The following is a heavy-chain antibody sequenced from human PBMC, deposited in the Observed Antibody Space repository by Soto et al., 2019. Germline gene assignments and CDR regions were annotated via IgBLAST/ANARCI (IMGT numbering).Heavy chain of an antibody. V-gene: IGHV4-61*01. CDR1: GGSVSSGSYY. CDR2: IYYSGST. J-gene: IGHJ4*02. CDR3: ARGYGGTVSPKY. Sequence: ETLSLTCPVSGGSVSSGSYYGSWIRQPPGKGLEWIGYIYYSGSTNYNPSLKSRVTISVDTSKNQFSLKLSSVTAADTAVYYCARGYGGTVSPKYWGQGTLVTVYS. D-gene: IGHD4-17*01.